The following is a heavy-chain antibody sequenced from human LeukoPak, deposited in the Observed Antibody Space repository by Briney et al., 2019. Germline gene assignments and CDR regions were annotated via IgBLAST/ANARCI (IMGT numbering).Heavy chain of an antibody. Sequence: GGSLRLSCAASGFTFSSYWMHWVRQAPGKGLVWISRINTDGSSTSYADSVKGRFTISRDNAKNTLYLQMNSLRAEDTAVYYCARGGRIQLWPHLYYFDYWGQGTLVTVSS. CDR3: ARGGRIQLWPHLYYFDY. J-gene: IGHJ4*02. CDR2: INTDGSST. CDR1: GFTFSSYW. D-gene: IGHD5-18*01. V-gene: IGHV3-74*01.